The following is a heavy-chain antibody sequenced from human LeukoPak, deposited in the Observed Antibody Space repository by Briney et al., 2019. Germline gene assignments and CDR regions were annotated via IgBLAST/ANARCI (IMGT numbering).Heavy chain of an antibody. J-gene: IGHJ6*02. CDR1: GFTFSSYG. V-gene: IGHV3-33*01. Sequence: PGRSLRLSCAASGFTFSSYGMHWVRQAPGKGLEWVAVIWYDGSNKNYADSVKGRFTISRDNSKNTLHLQMNSLRAEDTAVYYCARESHVDYYYGMDVRGQGTTVTVSS. CDR2: IWYDGSNK. D-gene: IGHD3-10*02. CDR3: ARESHVDYYYGMDV.